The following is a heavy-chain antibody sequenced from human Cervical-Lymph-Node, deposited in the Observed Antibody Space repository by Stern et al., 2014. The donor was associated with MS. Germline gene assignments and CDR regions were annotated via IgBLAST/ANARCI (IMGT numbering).Heavy chain of an antibody. J-gene: IGHJ4*02. Sequence: VQLVEYGGGVVQPGRSLRLSCAASGFTFSSYAMHWVRQAPGKGLEWVAVISYDGSNKYYADSVKGRFTISRDNSKNTLYLQMNSLRAEDTAVYYCARVSKELLWFGEWGLDYWGQGTLVTVSS. CDR1: GFTFSSYA. CDR2: ISYDGSNK. V-gene: IGHV3-30*01. D-gene: IGHD3-10*01. CDR3: ARVSKELLWFGEWGLDY.